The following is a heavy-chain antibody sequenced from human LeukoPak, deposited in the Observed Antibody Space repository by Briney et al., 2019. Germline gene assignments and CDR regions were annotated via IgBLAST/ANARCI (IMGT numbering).Heavy chain of an antibody. CDR1: GFTVSSNY. D-gene: IGHD1-14*01. CDR2: IYSGGST. V-gene: IGHV3-66*01. CDR3: ARTYNRIPYLDY. J-gene: IGHJ4*02. Sequence: GGSLRLSCAASGFTVSSNYMSWVRQAPGKGLEWVSVIYSGGSTYYADSVKGRFTISRDNSKNTLYLQMNSLRAEDTAVYYCARTYNRIPYLDYWGQGTLVTVSS.